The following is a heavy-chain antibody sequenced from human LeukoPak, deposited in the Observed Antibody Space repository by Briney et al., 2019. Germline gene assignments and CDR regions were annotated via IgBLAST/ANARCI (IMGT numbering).Heavy chain of an antibody. CDR1: GGSISSFY. CDR2: IYYSGST. D-gene: IGHD5-18*01. J-gene: IGHJ4*02. Sequence: SETLSLTCTVSGGSISSFYWTWIRQPPGKGLEWIGYIYYSGSTNYNPSLKSRVTISVDTSMNQFSLKLSSVTAADTAVYYCAREKGNSYGYDYWGQGTPVTVSS. CDR3: AREKGNSYGYDY. V-gene: IGHV4-59*01.